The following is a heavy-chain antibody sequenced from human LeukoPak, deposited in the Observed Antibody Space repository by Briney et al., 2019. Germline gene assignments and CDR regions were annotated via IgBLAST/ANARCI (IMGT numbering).Heavy chain of an antibody. V-gene: IGHV1-69*05. D-gene: IGHD3-22*01. CDR2: IIPIFGTA. Sequence: GASVKVSCKASGGTFSSYAISWVRQAPGQGLEWMGGIIPIFGTANYAQKFQGRVTITTDESTSTAYMELSSLRSEDTAVYYCARLGDYYDSSGYPYYFDYWGQGTLVTVSS. J-gene: IGHJ4*02. CDR3: ARLGDYYDSSGYPYYFDY. CDR1: GGTFSSYA.